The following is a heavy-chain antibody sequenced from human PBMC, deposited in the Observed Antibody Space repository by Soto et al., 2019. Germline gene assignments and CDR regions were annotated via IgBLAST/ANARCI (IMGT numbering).Heavy chain of an antibody. V-gene: IGHV1-2*02. J-gene: IGHJ4*02. D-gene: IGHD5-18*01. CDR1: GYTFTTYY. CDR2: INPNNGGT. Sequence: QVQLVQSRSEVKKPGASVKVSCEASGYTFTTYYIHWVRQAPGQGLDWVGWINPNNGGTNSAQKFQGRVNMTRDTSTNTAYMELSSLRSDDTAIYFCARGRLLIQLWFDPLEHWGQGTQVSVSS. CDR3: ARGRLLIQLWFDPLEH.